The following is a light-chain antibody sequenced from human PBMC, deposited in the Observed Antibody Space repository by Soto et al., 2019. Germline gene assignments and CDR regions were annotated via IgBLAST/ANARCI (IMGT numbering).Light chain of an antibody. Sequence: QSALTQPPSASGSPGQSVTISCTGTSSDVGDYNYVSWYQHHPGKAPKLMIYEVSKRPSGVPDRFSGSKSGNTASLTVSGHKADDEAEYYCSSYAGSNNFVVFGGGTKLNV. CDR3: SSYAGSNNFVV. J-gene: IGLJ2*01. V-gene: IGLV2-8*01. CDR1: SSDVGDYNY. CDR2: EVS.